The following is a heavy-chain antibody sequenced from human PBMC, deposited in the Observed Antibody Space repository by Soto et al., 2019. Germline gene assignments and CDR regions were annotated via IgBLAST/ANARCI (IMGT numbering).Heavy chain of an antibody. J-gene: IGHJ4*02. V-gene: IGHV4-61*01. CDR2: IPNNGSP. D-gene: IGHD7-27*01. CDR3: ARIGWGGDS. Sequence: SETLSLTCSGSCGSVRTGSYHWSWNRQPPGKGLVWIGFIPNNGSPDYNPSLKSRVVVSIDRSKNQFSLKVNAVTAADTAVYFCARIGWGGDSWGQGTLVTVSS. CDR1: CGSVRTGSYH.